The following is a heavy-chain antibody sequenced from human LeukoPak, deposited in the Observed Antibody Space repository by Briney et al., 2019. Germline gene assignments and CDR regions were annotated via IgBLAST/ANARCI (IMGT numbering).Heavy chain of an antibody. Sequence: GGSLRLSCAVSGFTISSYAMSWVRQAPGKGLEWVSAMSGSGGSGGTTYYTDSVKGRFTISRDNSKNTLYLQMNSLKTEDTAVYYCTSPGYSYGYDYWGQGTLVTVSS. CDR1: GFTISSYA. CDR3: TSPGYSYGYDY. V-gene: IGHV3-23*01. D-gene: IGHD5-18*01. CDR2: MSGSGGSGGTT. J-gene: IGHJ4*02.